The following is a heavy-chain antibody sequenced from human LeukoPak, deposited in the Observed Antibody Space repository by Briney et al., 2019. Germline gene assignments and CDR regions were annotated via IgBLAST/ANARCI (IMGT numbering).Heavy chain of an antibody. J-gene: IGHJ4*02. CDR1: GFTFSSYA. D-gene: IGHD6-13*01. V-gene: IGHV3-23*01. CDR3: ANLFGAAAGWDFDY. CDR2: ISGSGGST. Sequence: GGSLRLSCAASGFTFSSYAMSWVRQAPGKGLEWVSAISGSGGSTYYADSVKGRFTISRDNSKNTLYLQMNSLRAEDTAVYYCANLFGAAAGWDFDYWGRGTLVTVSP.